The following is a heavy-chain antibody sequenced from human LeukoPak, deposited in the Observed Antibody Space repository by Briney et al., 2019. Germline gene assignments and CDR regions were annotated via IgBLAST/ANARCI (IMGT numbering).Heavy chain of an antibody. J-gene: IGHJ4*02. V-gene: IGHV3-30*02. CDR1: GFSFSSYG. Sequence: GGSLRLSCAASGFSFSSYGMHWVRQAPGKGLEWVAFIRYDGSNKYYADSVKRRFTISRDNAKNSLYLQMNSLRAEDTAIYYCVRDVGAVRGEVYFDYWGQGTLVTVSS. CDR3: VRDVGAVRGEVYFDY. CDR2: IRYDGSNK. D-gene: IGHD3-16*01.